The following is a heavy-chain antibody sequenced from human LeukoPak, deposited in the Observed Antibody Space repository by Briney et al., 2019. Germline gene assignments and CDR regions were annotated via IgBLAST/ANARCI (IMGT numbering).Heavy chain of an antibody. D-gene: IGHD3-22*01. V-gene: IGHV1-69*13. CDR2: IIPIFGTA. J-gene: IGHJ4*02. CDR3: ASSSYDSSGYYSSSYFDY. Sequence: ASVKVSCKASGGTFSSYAISWMRQAPGQGLEWMGGIIPIFGTANYAQKFQGRVTITADESTSTAYMELSSLRSEDTAVYYCASSSYDSSGYYSSSYFDYWGQGTLVTVSS. CDR1: GGTFSSYA.